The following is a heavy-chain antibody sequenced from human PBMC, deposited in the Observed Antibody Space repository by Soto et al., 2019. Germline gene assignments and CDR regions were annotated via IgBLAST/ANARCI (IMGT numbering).Heavy chain of an antibody. CDR2: ISAYNGNT. Sequence: QVQLVQSGAEVKKPGASVQVSCKESGYTFTSYGISWVRQAPGLGLEWMGWISAYNGNTNSAQKLQGRVTMTTDTSTSTAYMELRSLRSDDTAVYYCARDGTRGSYNWNNPGTDYWGQGTLVTVSS. CDR3: ARDGTRGSYNWNNPGTDY. CDR1: GYTFTSYG. J-gene: IGHJ4*02. V-gene: IGHV1-18*04. D-gene: IGHD1-20*01.